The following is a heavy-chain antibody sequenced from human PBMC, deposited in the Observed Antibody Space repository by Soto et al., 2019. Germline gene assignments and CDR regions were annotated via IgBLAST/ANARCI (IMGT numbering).Heavy chain of an antibody. CDR3: AKGGFGTFG. Sequence: EVQLVESGGGLVQPGRYLRLSCAASGFTFDDFAMHWVRQAPGKGLEWVSGISWNGDRIGYADSAKGRFTISRDNAKNSLYLQMDSLRAEDTALYYCAKGGFGTFGWGQGTLVTVSS. V-gene: IGHV3-9*01. CDR2: ISWNGDRI. CDR1: GFTFDDFA. J-gene: IGHJ4*02. D-gene: IGHD2-15*01.